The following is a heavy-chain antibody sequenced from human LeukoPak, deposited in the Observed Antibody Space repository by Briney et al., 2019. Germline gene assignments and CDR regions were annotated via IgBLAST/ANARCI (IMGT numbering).Heavy chain of an antibody. CDR1: GFTFSNAW. D-gene: IGHD3-3*01. J-gene: IGHJ4*02. Sequence: GGSLRLSCAASGFTFSNAWMSWVRQAPGKGLEWVGRIKSKTDGGTTDYAAPVKGRFTISRDDSKNTLYLQMNSLKTEDTAVYYCTTDYYDFWSGYENYFDYWGQGTLVTVSS. CDR2: IKSKTDGGTT. V-gene: IGHV3-15*01. CDR3: TTDYYDFWSGYENYFDY.